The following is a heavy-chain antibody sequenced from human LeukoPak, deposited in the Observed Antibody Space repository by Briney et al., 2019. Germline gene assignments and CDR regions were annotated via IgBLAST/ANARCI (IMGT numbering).Heavy chain of an antibody. CDR3: AKDRGYDILTGYPGDAFDI. J-gene: IGHJ3*02. V-gene: IGHV3-9*01. Sequence: GGSLRLSCAASGFTFDDYAMHWVRQAPGKGLEWVSGISWNSGSIGYADSVKGRFTISRDNAKNSLYLQMNSLRAEDTALYYCAKDRGYDILTGYPGDAFDIWGQGTMVTVSS. CDR2: ISWNSGSI. CDR1: GFTFDDYA. D-gene: IGHD3-9*01.